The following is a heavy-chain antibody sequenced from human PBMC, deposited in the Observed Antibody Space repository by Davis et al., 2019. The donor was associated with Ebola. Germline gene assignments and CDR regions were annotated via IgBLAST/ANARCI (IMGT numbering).Heavy chain of an antibody. CDR3: ARDVRGITGPSEY. J-gene: IGHJ4*02. Sequence: ASVQVSCKASGYTFTSYGISWVRQAPGQGLEWMGWISAYNGNTNYAQKVQGRITMTTDTSTSTAYMELRSLRSDDTARYYCARDVRGITGPSEYWGQGTLVAVSS. V-gene: IGHV1-18*01. CDR2: ISAYNGNT. CDR1: GYTFTSYG. D-gene: IGHD1-1*01.